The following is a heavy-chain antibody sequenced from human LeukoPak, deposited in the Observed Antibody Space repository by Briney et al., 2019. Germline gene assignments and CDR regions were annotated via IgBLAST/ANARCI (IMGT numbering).Heavy chain of an antibody. J-gene: IGHJ4*02. CDR2: IIASFGTA. V-gene: IGHV1-69*13. D-gene: IGHD6-6*01. CDR1: GGTLSRYA. Sequence: SVKVSCKASGGTLSRYAISWVRQAPGQGLEWMGGIIASFGTANYAQKFQGRVTISADESSGTAYMELSSLRSEDTAVYYCARDHGEYSSSGEGFDYWGQGTLVTVSS. CDR3: ARDHGEYSSSGEGFDY.